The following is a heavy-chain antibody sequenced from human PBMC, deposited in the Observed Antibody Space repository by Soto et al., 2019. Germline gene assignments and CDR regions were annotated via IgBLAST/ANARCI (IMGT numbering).Heavy chain of an antibody. V-gene: IGHV1-2*04. CDR2: IKPTKGDT. CDR1: GYSFTGYS. D-gene: IGHD3-16*01. J-gene: IGHJ4*02. CDR3: AVQDGGVVY. Sequence: ASVKVSCKASGYSFTGYSMHWVREAPGQGLEWMGWIKPTKGDTNYARKLHAWVTTIRHTSIRKVYMELRKMNSDETAVYYCAVQDGGVVYWGQGTLVTVSS.